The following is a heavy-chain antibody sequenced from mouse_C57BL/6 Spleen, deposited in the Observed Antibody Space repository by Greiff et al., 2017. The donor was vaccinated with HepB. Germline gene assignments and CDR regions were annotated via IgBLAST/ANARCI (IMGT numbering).Heavy chain of an antibody. CDR1: GFNIKDDY. CDR2: IDPENGDT. CDR3: TNKGSGYVAFDS. Sequence: EVMLVESGAELVRPGASVKLSCTASGFNIKDDYMHWVKQRPEQGLDWVGWIDPENGDTEYAQKFQGQATITADTSSNTSYLQLSSMTSEDTAVSYLTNKGSGYVAFDSWGQGTTLTVSS. D-gene: IGHD3-2*02. V-gene: IGHV14-4*01. J-gene: IGHJ2*01.